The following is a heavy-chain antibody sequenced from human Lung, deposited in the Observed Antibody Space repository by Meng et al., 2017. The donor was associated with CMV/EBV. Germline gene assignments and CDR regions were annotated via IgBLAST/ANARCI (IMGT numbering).Heavy chain of an antibody. J-gene: IGHJ4*02. CDR1: GFSFSSYG. Sequence: GGSLRLSCAASGFSFSSYGMQWVRQAPGKGLEWVTFIRYDGNKKYYVDSVKGRFTISRDNSKNMLYLQMNSLRAEDTAVYYCAKDDSAYFDFRSGYSTPPDYWGQGXLVTVSS. CDR2: IRYDGNKK. V-gene: IGHV3-30*02. D-gene: IGHD3-3*01. CDR3: AKDDSAYFDFRSGYSTPPDY.